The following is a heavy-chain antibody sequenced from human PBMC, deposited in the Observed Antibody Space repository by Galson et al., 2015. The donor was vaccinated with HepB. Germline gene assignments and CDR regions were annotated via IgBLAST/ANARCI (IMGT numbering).Heavy chain of an antibody. V-gene: IGHV3-21*01. D-gene: IGHD4/OR15-4a*01. CDR3: AREVASGGAAWFDP. J-gene: IGHJ5*02. CDR2: ISDSSSYK. Sequence: SLRLSCAATGFNFSDYQMNWVRQAPGKGLEWVSSISDSSSYKYYADSVKGRFTVSRDNAKNSLYLQMHSLRAVDTAVYYCAREVASGGAAWFDPWGQGTLVAVSS. CDR1: GFNFSDYQ.